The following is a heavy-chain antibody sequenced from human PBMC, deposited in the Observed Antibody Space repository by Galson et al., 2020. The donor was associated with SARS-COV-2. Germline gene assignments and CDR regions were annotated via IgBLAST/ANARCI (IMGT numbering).Heavy chain of an antibody. V-gene: IGHV4-59*01. Sequence: ASETLSLTCTVSGGSISGYYWSWIRQPPGKGLEWIGYIYYFGSGSTNYNPSLKSRVTMSLDTSKNQFSLKLSSVTAADTAVYYCAGRSYGSGSFDRIDSWGQGTLVTVSS. CDR3: AGRSYGSGSFDRIDS. D-gene: IGHD3-10*01. J-gene: IGHJ4*02. CDR1: GGSISGYY. CDR2: IYYFGSGST.